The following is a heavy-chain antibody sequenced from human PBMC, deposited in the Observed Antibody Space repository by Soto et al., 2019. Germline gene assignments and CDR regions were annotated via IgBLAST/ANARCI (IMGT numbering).Heavy chain of an antibody. CDR3: ARDEIMITFGGVIGGHCHI. CDR1: GFTFSSYS. Sequence: PGGSLRLSCAASGFTFSSYSMNWVRQAPGKGLEWVSSISSSSSYIYYADSVKGRFTISRDNAKNSLYLQMNSLRAEDTAVYYCARDEIMITFGGVIGGHCHIWCPGPRVTVAS. CDR2: ISSSSSYI. D-gene: IGHD3-16*01. J-gene: IGHJ3*02. V-gene: IGHV3-21*01.